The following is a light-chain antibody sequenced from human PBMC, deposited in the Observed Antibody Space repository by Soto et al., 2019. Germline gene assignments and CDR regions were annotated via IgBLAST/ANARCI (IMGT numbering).Light chain of an antibody. J-gene: IGLJ1*01. CDR2: RND. CDR3: AAWDDTVRSYV. Sequence: QSVLTQPSSVSGTPGQGVTISCSGSISNIANNYVYWFQQLPGTAPKVLSNRNDQRPSGVPDRFSGSKSGTSASLAISGLRSEDEADYYCAAWDDTVRSYVFGTGTKVTVL. V-gene: IGLV1-47*01. CDR1: ISNIANNY.